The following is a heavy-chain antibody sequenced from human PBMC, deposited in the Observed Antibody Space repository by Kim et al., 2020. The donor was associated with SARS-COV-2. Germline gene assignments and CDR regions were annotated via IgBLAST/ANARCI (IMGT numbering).Heavy chain of an antibody. CDR2: IKEDGSEK. CDR3: ARDRGYCSGGSCYSIFDY. CDR1: GVSFNNYW. Sequence: GGSLRLSCAASGVSFNNYWMGWVRQAPGKGLEWVAHIKEDGSEKYHVDSVEGRFTISRDNAKNSLYLQMNSLRAEDTAMYYCARDRGYCSGGSCYSIFDYWGQGTQDTVAT. V-gene: IGHV3-7*03. D-gene: IGHD2-15*01. J-gene: IGHJ4*02.